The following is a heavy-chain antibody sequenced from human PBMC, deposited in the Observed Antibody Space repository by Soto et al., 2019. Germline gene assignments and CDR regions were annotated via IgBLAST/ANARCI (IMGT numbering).Heavy chain of an antibody. CDR3: ATNPSYSSSWYVHYYYYMDV. J-gene: IGHJ6*03. Sequence: PVGSLRLSCAASGFTFSSYWMHCVRQAPGKGLVWVSRINSDGSSTSYADSVKGRFTISRDNAKNTLYLQMNSLRAEDTAVYYCATNPSYSSSWYVHYYYYMDVWGQGTPVTVSS. CDR2: INSDGSST. V-gene: IGHV3-74*01. CDR1: GFTFSSYW. D-gene: IGHD6-13*01.